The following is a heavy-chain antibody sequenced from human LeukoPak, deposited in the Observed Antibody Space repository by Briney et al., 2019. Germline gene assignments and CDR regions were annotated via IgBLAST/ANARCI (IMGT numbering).Heavy chain of an antibody. Sequence: GASVKVSCKVSGNTFTDLSMNWVRQAPGKGLEWMGGFDPEDVETIYAQKFQGRVTMTEDTSTATAYMDLSSLRPDDTAVYYCATDFYRGRQFDHWGQGTLVTVSS. CDR2: FDPEDVET. CDR1: GNTFTDLS. D-gene: IGHD2/OR15-2a*01. CDR3: ATDFYRGRQFDH. J-gene: IGHJ4*02. V-gene: IGHV1-24*01.